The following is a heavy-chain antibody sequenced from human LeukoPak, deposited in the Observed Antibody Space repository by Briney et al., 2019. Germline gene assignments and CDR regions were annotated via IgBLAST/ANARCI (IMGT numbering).Heavy chain of an antibody. D-gene: IGHD2-15*01. J-gene: IGHJ5*02. Sequence: KPSATLSLTCTVSGGSISSSSYYWGWIRQPPGKGLEWIGYIYHSGSTNFNPSLKSRVTISVDTSKNHFSLKLSSVTAADTAVYYCAREREYCSGGSCRRWFDPWGQGTLVTVSS. CDR3: AREREYCSGGSCRRWFDP. CDR2: IYHSGST. V-gene: IGHV4-61*03. CDR1: GGSISSSSYY.